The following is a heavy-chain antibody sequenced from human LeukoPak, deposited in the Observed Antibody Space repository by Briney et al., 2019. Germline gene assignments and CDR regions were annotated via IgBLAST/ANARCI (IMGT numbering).Heavy chain of an antibody. D-gene: IGHD6-19*01. J-gene: IGHJ4*02. CDR2: INPNSGGT. Sequence: VASVKVSCKASGYTFTGYYMHWVRQAPGQGLEWMGWINPNSGGTNYAQKFQGRVTMTRDTSISTAYMELSRLRSDDTAVYYCARGAAPVSGTKGYWGQGTLVTVSS. V-gene: IGHV1-2*02. CDR3: ARGAAPVSGTKGY. CDR1: GYTFTGYY.